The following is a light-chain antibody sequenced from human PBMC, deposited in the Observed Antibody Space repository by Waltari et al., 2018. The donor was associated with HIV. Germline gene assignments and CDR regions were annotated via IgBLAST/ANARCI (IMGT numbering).Light chain of an antibody. V-gene: IGKV1-12*01. CDR3: QQASSFPLS. CDR1: QDITTS. Sequence: QMTQSPSSLSAFVGDRVIITCRASQDITTSLARYQLKPGGPPRLLIFAASGLHGGVPLPFSGSGSGTVFVLTISNLQPEDSATYDCQQASSFPLSFGGGTKVEI. J-gene: IGKJ4*01. CDR2: AAS.